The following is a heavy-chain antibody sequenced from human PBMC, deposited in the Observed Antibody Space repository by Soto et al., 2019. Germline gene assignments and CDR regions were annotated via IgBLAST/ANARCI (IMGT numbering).Heavy chain of an antibody. J-gene: IGHJ6*02. CDR2: IHYSGST. CDR3: ARVDILTVYGCMDV. V-gene: IGHV4-30-4*01. Sequence: SETLSLTCTVSGGSISSYYWSWIRRPPGKGLEWIGYIHYSGSTYYNPSLKSRVTLSVDTSKNQFSLELTSVTAADTAVYFCARVDILTVYGCMDVWGQGTTVTVSS. D-gene: IGHD3-9*01. CDR1: GGSISSYY.